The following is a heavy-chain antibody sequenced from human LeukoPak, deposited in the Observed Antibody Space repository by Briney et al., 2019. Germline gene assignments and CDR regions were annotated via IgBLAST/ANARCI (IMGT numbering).Heavy chain of an antibody. J-gene: IGHJ1*01. CDR3: ARDYYGSIDL. CDR1: GFTFSSYW. D-gene: IGHD3-10*01. CDR2: INNDGST. Sequence: GGSLRFSCAASGFTFSSYWMSWVRQAPGKELVCISRINNDGSTVYADSVAGRFTISRDNARNTLYLQMNTLRVEDTAVYYCARDYYGSIDLWGQGTLVTVSS. V-gene: IGHV3-74*01.